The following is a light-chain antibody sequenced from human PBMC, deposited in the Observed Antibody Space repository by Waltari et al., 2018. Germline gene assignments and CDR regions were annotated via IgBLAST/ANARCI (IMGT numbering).Light chain of an antibody. CDR1: SSDVGAYNY. CDR2: GVT. Sequence: QSALTQPASVSGSPGQSLTISCTGTSSDVGAYNYVSCYQQHPGRAPRLMIYGVTIRPSGVSIRFSGSKSGNTASLTISGLQPEDEAYYYCSSYTTSDTLVFAGGTKLTVL. V-gene: IGLV2-14*03. CDR3: SSYTTSDTLV. J-gene: IGLJ2*01.